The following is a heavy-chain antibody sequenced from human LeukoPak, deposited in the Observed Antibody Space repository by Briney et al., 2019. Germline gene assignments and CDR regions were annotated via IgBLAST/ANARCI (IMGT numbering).Heavy chain of an antibody. J-gene: IGHJ3*01. CDR3: TSLVL. Sequence: GGSLRLSCSASGFTFADYLISWFRQAPGKGLERVGFIRGESYGGTAEYAASVKGRFSISRDDSKSIAYLQMNSLKTEDTAVYYCTSLVLWGQGTMVTVSA. D-gene: IGHD2-8*01. CDR2: IRGESYGGTA. V-gene: IGHV3-49*03. CDR1: GFTFADYL.